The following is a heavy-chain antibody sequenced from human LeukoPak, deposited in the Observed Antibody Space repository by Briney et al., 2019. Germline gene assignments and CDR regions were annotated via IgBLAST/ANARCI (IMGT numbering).Heavy chain of an antibody. CDR1: GITFSSYA. CDR2: IRGSDDTT. Sequence: AGGSLRLSCAASGITFSSYAMNWVRQAPGKGLEWVSGIRGSDDTTNYADSVKGRFTMSRDNSKNTLYLQMNSLRAEDTAVYYCARSYYHYYMDVWGKGTAVTVSS. V-gene: IGHV3-23*01. CDR3: ARSYYHYYMDV. J-gene: IGHJ6*03.